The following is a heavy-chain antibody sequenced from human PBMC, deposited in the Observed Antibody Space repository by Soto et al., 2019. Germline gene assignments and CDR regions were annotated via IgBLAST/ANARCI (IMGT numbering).Heavy chain of an antibody. CDR2: IYSSGNA. D-gene: IGHD3-22*01. V-gene: IGHV4-4*07. CDR1: LVSISNSY. CDR3: AKGRGFYSDNYFDP. J-gene: IGHJ5*02. Sequence: QVQLLESGPGLVKPSETLSLTCSVSLVSISNSYWTWIRQPAGKGLEWIGHIYSSGNANYNPSLKSRGTMSLDTSNHQFSLSLKSVAAADTAIYYCAKGRGFYSDNYFDPWGQGTQVTVSS.